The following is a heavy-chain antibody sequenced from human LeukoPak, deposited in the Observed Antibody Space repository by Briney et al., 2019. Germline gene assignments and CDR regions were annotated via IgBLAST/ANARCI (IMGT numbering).Heavy chain of an antibody. CDR2: IYYSGST. J-gene: IGHJ4*02. CDR1: GGSISSGDYY. V-gene: IGHV4-30-4*01. D-gene: IGHD3-10*01. CDR3: ARIVRRSPTKDY. Sequence: SETLSLTCTVSGGSISSGDYYWSWIRQPPGKGLEWIGYIYYSGSTYYSPSLKSRVTISVDTSKNQFSLKLSSVTAADTAVYYCARIVRRSPTKDYWGQGTLVTVSS.